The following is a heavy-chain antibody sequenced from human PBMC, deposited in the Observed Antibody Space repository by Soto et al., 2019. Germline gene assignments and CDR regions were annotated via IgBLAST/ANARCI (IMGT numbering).Heavy chain of an antibody. V-gene: IGHV1-3*01. CDR2: INAGNGNT. CDR1: GYTFTSYA. Sequence: ASVKVSCKASGYTFTSYAMHWVRQAPGQRLEWMGWINAGNGNTKYSQKFQGRVTITRDTSASTAYMELSSLRSEDTAVYYCARAFDYDSSGYYPRPNWFDPWGQGPLVTVSS. D-gene: IGHD3-22*01. J-gene: IGHJ5*02. CDR3: ARAFDYDSSGYYPRPNWFDP.